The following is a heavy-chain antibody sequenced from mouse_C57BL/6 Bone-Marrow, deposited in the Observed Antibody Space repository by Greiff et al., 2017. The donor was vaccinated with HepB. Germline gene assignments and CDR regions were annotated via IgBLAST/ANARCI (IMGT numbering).Heavy chain of an antibody. CDR2: ISDGGSYT. CDR3: ARDDYGSSYSYWYFDV. CDR1: GFTFSSYA. V-gene: IGHV5-4*01. D-gene: IGHD1-1*01. J-gene: IGHJ1*03. Sequence: EVHLVESGGGLVKPGGSLKLSCAASGFTFSSYAMSWVRQTPEKRLEWVATISDGGSYTYYPDNVKGRFTISRDNAKNNLYLQMSHLKSEDTAMYYWARDDYGSSYSYWYFDVWGTGTTVTVSS.